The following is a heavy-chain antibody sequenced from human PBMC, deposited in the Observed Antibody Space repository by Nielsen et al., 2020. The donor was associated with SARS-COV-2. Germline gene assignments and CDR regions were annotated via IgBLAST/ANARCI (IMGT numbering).Heavy chain of an antibody. CDR2: IWYDGSNK. CDR3: ARDVSGSYFGWFDP. V-gene: IGHV3-30*19. Sequence: GESLKISCAASGFTFSSYGMHWVRQAPGKGLEWVAVIWYDGSNKYYADSVKGRFTISRDNSKNTLYLQMNSLRAEDTAVYYCARDVSGSYFGWFDPWGQGTLVTVSS. CDR1: GFTFSSYG. D-gene: IGHD3-10*01. J-gene: IGHJ5*02.